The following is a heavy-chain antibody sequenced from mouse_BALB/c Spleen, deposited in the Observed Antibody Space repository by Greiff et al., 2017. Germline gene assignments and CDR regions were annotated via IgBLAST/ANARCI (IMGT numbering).Heavy chain of an antibody. CDR1: GFSFTGYG. CDR2: IWGDGST. J-gene: IGHJ1*01. D-gene: IGHD2-4*01. Sequence: QVQLQQSGPGLVAPSQSLSITCTVSGFSFTGYGVNWVRQPPRKGLEWLGMIWGDGSTDYNSALKSRLSISKYNSKSQVFLKMNSLQTDDTARYYCARDDYYDYYFDVWGEGTTVTVSA. CDR3: ARDDYYDYYFDV. V-gene: IGHV2-6-7*01.